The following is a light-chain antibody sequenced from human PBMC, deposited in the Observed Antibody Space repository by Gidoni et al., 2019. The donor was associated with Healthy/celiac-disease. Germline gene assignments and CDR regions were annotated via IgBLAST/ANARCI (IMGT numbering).Light chain of an antibody. CDR1: QSVSSY. J-gene: IGKJ4*01. Sequence: EIVLTQSPATLSWSPGERATLSCRASQSVSSYLAWYQQKPGQAPRLLIYDASNRATGIPARFSGSGSGTDFTLTISSLEPEDFAVYYCQQRSNWPPFPFGGGTKVEIK. CDR2: DAS. V-gene: IGKV3-11*01. CDR3: QQRSNWPPFP.